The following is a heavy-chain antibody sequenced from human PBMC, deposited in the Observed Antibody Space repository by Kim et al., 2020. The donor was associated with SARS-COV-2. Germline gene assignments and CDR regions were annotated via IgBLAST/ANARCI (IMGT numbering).Heavy chain of an antibody. J-gene: IGHJ6*04. CDR1: GGTFSSYA. Sequence: SVKVSCKASGGTFSSYAISWVRQAPGQGLEWMGRIIPILGIANYAQKFQGRVTITADKSTSTAYMELSSLRSEDTAVYYCAPTFQTGTTSLDVWGKGTTVTVSS. D-gene: IGHD1-1*01. V-gene: IGHV1-69*04. CDR2: IIPILGIA. CDR3: APTFQTGTTSLDV.